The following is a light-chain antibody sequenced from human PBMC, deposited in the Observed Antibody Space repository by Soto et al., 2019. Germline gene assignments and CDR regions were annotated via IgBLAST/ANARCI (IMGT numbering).Light chain of an antibody. Sequence: QSALTQPASVSGSPGQSITISCTGTSSDVGGYNYVSWYQQHPGKAPKLMIYDVSDRPSGVSNRFSGSKSGNTASLTISGLQAEDEADYSCSSYTSTNTRYVFGTGTKLTVL. CDR1: SSDVGGYNY. V-gene: IGLV2-14*01. CDR3: SSYTSTNTRYV. J-gene: IGLJ1*01. CDR2: DVS.